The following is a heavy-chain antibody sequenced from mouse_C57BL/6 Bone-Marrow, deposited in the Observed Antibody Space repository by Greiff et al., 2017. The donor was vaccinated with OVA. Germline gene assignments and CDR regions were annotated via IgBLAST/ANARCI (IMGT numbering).Heavy chain of an antibody. J-gene: IGHJ3*01. CDR3: TTVYYGCAY. CDR2: IDPEDGDT. Sequence: VQLQQSGAELVRPGASVKLSCTASGFNIKDYYMHWVKQRPEQGLEWIGRIDPEDGDTEYAPKFQGKATLTADTSSNTAYLQLSSLTSEDTAFYYCTTVYYGCAYWGQGTLVTVSA. D-gene: IGHD2-1*01. V-gene: IGHV14-1*01. CDR1: GFNIKDYY.